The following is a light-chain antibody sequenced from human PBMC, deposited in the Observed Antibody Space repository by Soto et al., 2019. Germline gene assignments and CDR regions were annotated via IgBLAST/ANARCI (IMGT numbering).Light chain of an antibody. J-gene: IGKJ5*01. V-gene: IGKV1-39*01. CDR1: QSISRY. CDR3: QQSYSTPIT. Sequence: DIQMTQSPSSLSASVGDSFTITCRPSQSISRYLNWYQQKPGKAPKLLIFAASILQSGVSSRFSGSGSGTGFTFTISSLQPEDFATYYCQQSYSTPITFGQGARLEIK. CDR2: AAS.